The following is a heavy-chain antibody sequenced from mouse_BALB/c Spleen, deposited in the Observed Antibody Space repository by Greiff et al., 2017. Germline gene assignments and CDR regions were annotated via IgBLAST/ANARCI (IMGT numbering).Heavy chain of an antibody. J-gene: IGHJ3*01. D-gene: IGHD2-4*01. CDR3: ARNYDYLFAY. V-gene: IGHV5-6-3*01. CDR1: GFTFSSYG. Sequence: DVMLVESGGGLVQPGGSLKLSCAASGFTFSSYGMSWVRQTPDKRLELVATINSNGGSTYYPDSVKGRFTISRDNAKNTLYLQMSSLKSEDTAMYYCARNYDYLFAYWGQGTLVTVSA. CDR2: INSNGGST.